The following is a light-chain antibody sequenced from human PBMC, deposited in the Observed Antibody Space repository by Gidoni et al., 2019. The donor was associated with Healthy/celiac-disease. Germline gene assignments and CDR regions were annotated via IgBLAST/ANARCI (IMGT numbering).Light chain of an antibody. CDR1: QDISNY. CDR2: DAS. V-gene: IGKV1-33*01. J-gene: IGKJ1*01. CDR3: QRYDNLPTWT. Sequence: DIQMTQSPSSLSASVGDRVTITCQASQDISNYLNWYQQKPGKAPKLLIYDASNLETGVPSRFSGSGSGTDFTCTISSLQPEDIATYYCQRYDNLPTWTFGQGTKVEIK.